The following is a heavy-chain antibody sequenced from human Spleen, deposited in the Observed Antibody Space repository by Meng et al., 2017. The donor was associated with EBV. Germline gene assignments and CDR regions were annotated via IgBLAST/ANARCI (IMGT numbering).Heavy chain of an antibody. CDR3: ARQRSVDF. V-gene: IGHV4-34*01. D-gene: IGHD4-17*01. CDR2: INHLGST. CDR1: GSSFSGFY. Sequence: GPLQQGGAGMVKPSETLALTCAFYGSSFSGFYWTWIRQPPGKGLEWIGEINHLGSTNYNPTLKRRATISKDTSKNQFSLRLRSVTAADSGVYYCARQRSVDFWGQGTLVTVSS. J-gene: IGHJ4*02.